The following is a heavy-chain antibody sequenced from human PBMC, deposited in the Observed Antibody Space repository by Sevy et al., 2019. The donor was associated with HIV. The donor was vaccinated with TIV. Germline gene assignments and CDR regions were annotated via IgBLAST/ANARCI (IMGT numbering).Heavy chain of an antibody. Sequence: GGSLRLSCAASGFTFSSYAMNWVRQAPGKGLEWVSSISASGRSTYYADSVEGRITISRDNSKNTLYLQMNSLRGDDTAVYYCAKGYCSGGSCPSDYYYYGMDVWGQWTTVTASS. CDR2: ISASGRST. D-gene: IGHD2-15*01. V-gene: IGHV3-23*01. CDR1: GFTFSSYA. J-gene: IGHJ6*02. CDR3: AKGYCSGGSCPSDYYYYGMDV.